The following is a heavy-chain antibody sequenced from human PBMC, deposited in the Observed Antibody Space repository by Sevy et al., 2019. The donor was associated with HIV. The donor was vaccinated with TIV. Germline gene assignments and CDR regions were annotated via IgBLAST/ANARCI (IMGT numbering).Heavy chain of an antibody. Sequence: GGSLRLSCAASGFTFDDYTMHWVRQAPGKGLEWVSLISWDGGSTYYADSVKGRFTISRDNSKNSLYLQMNSLRTEDTALYYCAKDIYCSGGSCQTPYYYYGMDVWGQGTTVTVSS. J-gene: IGHJ6*02. V-gene: IGHV3-43*01. CDR3: AKDIYCSGGSCQTPYYYYGMDV. CDR2: ISWDGGST. D-gene: IGHD2-15*01. CDR1: GFTFDDYT.